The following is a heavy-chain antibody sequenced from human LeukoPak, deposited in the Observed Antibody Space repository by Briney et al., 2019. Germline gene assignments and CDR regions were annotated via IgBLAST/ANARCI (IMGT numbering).Heavy chain of an antibody. V-gene: IGHV3-74*01. Sequence: GGSLRLSCAASGFSFSSYWMYWVRQGPGKGLVWVSRINSDGGITNYADPVKGRFTISRDNAKNTLYLEMKSLRAEDTGVYYCTRHYQLDYWGQGTLVTVSP. D-gene: IGHD2-2*01. CDR1: GFSFSSYW. J-gene: IGHJ4*02. CDR3: TRHYQLDY. CDR2: INSDGGIT.